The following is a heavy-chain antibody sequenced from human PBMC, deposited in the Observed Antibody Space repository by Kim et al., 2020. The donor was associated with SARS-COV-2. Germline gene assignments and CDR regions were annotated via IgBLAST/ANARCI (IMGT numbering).Heavy chain of an antibody. Sequence: GGSLRLSCAASGFTFSSYGMHWVRQAPGKGLEWVAVIWDDGRNKYYADSVKGRFTISRDNSKNTLYLQMNSLRAGDTAVYYCARDLTNWNDVGAFDIWGQGTMVTVSS. CDR2: IWDDGRNK. CDR1: GFTFSSYG. CDR3: ARDLTNWNDVGAFDI. D-gene: IGHD1-1*01. J-gene: IGHJ3*02. V-gene: IGHV3-33*01.